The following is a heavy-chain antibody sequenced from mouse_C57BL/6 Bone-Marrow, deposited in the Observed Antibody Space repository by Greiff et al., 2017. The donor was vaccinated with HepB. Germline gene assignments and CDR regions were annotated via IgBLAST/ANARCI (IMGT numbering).Heavy chain of an antibody. D-gene: IGHD2-2*01. V-gene: IGHV1-50*01. CDR1: GYTFTSYW. Sequence: VQLQQSGAELVKPGASVKLSCKASGYTFTSYWMQWVKQRPGQGLEWIGEIDPSDSYTNYNQKFKGKATLTVDTSSSTAYMQLSSLTSEDSAVYYCARGYGFWFAYWGQGTLVTVSA. J-gene: IGHJ3*01. CDR2: IDPSDSYT. CDR3: ARGYGFWFAY.